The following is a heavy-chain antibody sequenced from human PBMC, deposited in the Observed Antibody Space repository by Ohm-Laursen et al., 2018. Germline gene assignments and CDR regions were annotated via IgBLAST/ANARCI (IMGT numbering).Heavy chain of an antibody. V-gene: IGHV3-48*01. CDR2: ISSSSSTI. D-gene: IGHD1-26*01. CDR1: GFTFSSYS. CDR3: ATNVGWELDYYYYGMDV. Sequence: GPLRLSCAASGFTFSSYSMNWVRQAPGKGLEWVSYISSSSSTIYYADSVKGRFTISRDNAKNSLYLQMNSLRAEDTAVYYCATNVGWELDYYYYGMDVWGQGTTVTVSS. J-gene: IGHJ6*02.